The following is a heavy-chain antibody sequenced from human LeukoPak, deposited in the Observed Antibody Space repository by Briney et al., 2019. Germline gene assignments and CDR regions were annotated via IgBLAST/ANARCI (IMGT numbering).Heavy chain of an antibody. CDR3: ARASWVSTTDAVR. V-gene: IGHV3-23*01. CDR2: IRGNGDT. CDR1: GLSFSSFA. D-gene: IGHD1-14*01. J-gene: IGHJ4*02. Sequence: AGGSLRLSCAASGLSFSSFAMSWVRQGLARGLEWVSSIRGNGDTFYADSVKGRFTLYSDSSRNTVYFQLNNLRVEDTAIYYCARASWVSTTDAVRWGQGTLVTVSS.